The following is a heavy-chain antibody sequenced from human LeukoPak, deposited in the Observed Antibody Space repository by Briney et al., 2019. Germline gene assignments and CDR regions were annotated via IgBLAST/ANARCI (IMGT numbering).Heavy chain of an antibody. Sequence: SETLSLTCTVSGGSISSSSYYWGWIRQPPGKGLEWIGSIYYSGSTYYNPSLKSRVTISVDTSKNQFSLRLSSVTAADTAVYYCARRSGSDSDPYFDYWAREPWSPSPQ. J-gene: IGHJ4*02. CDR2: IYYSGST. CDR1: GGSISSSSYY. V-gene: IGHV4-39*07. CDR3: ARRSGSDSDPYFDY. D-gene: IGHD1-26*01.